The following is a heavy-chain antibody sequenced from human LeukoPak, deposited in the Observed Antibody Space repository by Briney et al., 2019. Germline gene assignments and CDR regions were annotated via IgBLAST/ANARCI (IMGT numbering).Heavy chain of an antibody. CDR1: GFTFSSYG. J-gene: IGHJ4*02. CDR3: GKVVTRSTWSGPTDH. D-gene: IGHD2/OR15-2a*01. CDR2: ISYDGSNK. Sequence: GGSLRLSCAASGFTFSSYGMHWVRQAPGKGLEWVAVISYDGSNKYYADSVKGRFTISRDNSKNTLYLQMNSLRIEDTALYYCGKVVTRSTWSGPTDHWGQGTLVIVSS. V-gene: IGHV3-30*18.